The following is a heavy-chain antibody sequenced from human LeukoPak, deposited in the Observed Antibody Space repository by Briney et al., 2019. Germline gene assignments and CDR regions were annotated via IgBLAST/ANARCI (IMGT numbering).Heavy chain of an antibody. J-gene: IGHJ4*02. V-gene: IGHV5-51*01. CDR1: GYSFTSYW. Sequence: GEFLKISCKGSGYSFTSYWIGWVRQMPGKGLEWMGIIYPGDSDTRYSPSFQGQVTISADKSISTAYLQWSSLKASDTAMYYCARQFSLYYDSSGYYSEDYWGQGTLVTVSS. D-gene: IGHD3-22*01. CDR3: ARQFSLYYDSSGYYSEDY. CDR2: IYPGDSDT.